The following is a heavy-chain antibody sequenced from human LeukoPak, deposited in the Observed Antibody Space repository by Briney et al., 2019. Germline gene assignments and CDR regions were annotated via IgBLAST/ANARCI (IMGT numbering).Heavy chain of an antibody. J-gene: IGHJ4*02. CDR3: ARSGYSSSWYRN. CDR1: GYTFTSYD. Sequence: GASVKVSCKASGYTFTSYDINWVRQATGQGLEWMGWMNPNSGNTGYAQKFQGRVTITRNTSISTAYMELSSLRSEDTAVYYCARSGYSSSWYRNWGQGTLVTVSS. CDR2: MNPNSGNT. D-gene: IGHD6-13*01. V-gene: IGHV1-8*03.